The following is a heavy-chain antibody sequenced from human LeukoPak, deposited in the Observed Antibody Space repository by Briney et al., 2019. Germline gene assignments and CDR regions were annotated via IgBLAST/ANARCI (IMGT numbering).Heavy chain of an antibody. CDR3: AKLSGSSDY. J-gene: IGHJ4*02. V-gene: IGHV3-9*01. Sequence: PGRSLRLSCAASGFTFDDYAMHWVRQAPGKGLEWVSGISWNSGSIGYADSVKGRFTISRDNAKNSLYLQMNSLRAEDTALYYCAKLSGSSDYWGQGTLVTVSS. D-gene: IGHD1-26*01. CDR2: ISWNSGSI. CDR1: GFTFDDYA.